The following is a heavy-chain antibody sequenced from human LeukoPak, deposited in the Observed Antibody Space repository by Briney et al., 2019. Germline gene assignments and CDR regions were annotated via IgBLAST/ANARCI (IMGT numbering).Heavy chain of an antibody. Sequence: GRSLRLSCAASGFAFSSYGMHWVRQAPGKGLEWVAVISYDGSNKYYADSVKGRFTISRDNSKNTLYLQMNSLRAEDTAVYYCAKGLKGSGSYYTLFDYWGQGTLVTVSS. CDR3: AKGLKGSGSYYTLFDY. J-gene: IGHJ4*02. CDR1: GFAFSSYG. V-gene: IGHV3-30*18. CDR2: ISYDGSNK. D-gene: IGHD3-10*01.